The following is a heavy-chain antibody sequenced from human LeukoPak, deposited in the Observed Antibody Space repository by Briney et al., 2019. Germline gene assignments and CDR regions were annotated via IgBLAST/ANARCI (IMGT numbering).Heavy chain of an antibody. J-gene: IGHJ5*02. Sequence: PSETLSLTCTVSGGSISSYYWSWIRQPPGKGLEWIGYIYYSGSTNYNPSLKSRVTISVDTSKNQFSLKLSSVTAADTAVYCCARARNSGSYFPWGQGTLVTVSS. CDR2: IYYSGST. CDR1: GGSISSYY. D-gene: IGHD1-26*01. CDR3: ARARNSGSYFP. V-gene: IGHV4-59*01.